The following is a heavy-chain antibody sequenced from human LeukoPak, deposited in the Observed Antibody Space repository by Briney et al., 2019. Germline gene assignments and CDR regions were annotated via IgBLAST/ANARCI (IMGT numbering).Heavy chain of an antibody. CDR3: AKDQYYDFWSGYFYAFDI. V-gene: IGHV3-30*02. Sequence: GGSLRLSCAASGFTFSSYGMHWVRQAPGKGLEWVAFIRYDGSNKYYVDSVKGRFTISRDNSKNTLYLQMNSLRAEDTAVYYCAKDQYYDFWSGYFYAFDIWGQGTMVTVSS. D-gene: IGHD3-3*01. J-gene: IGHJ3*02. CDR1: GFTFSSYG. CDR2: IRYDGSNK.